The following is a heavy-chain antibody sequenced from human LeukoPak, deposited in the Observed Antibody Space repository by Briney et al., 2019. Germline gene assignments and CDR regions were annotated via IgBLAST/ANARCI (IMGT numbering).Heavy chain of an antibody. CDR1: GFTFDDYA. CDR3: AKDGVSYYGFWSGYSMDV. Sequence: PGGSLRLSCAASGFTFDDYAMHWVRQAPGKGLEWVSGISWNSGSIGYADSVKGRFTISRDNAKNSLYLQMNSLRAEDTALYYCAKDGVSYYGFWSGYSMDVWGQGTTVTVSS. V-gene: IGHV3-9*01. J-gene: IGHJ6*02. D-gene: IGHD3-3*01. CDR2: ISWNSGSI.